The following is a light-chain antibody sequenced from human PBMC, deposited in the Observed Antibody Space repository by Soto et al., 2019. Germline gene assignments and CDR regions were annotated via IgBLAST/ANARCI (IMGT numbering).Light chain of an antibody. J-gene: IGKJ1*01. V-gene: IGKV3-15*01. CDR2: GAS. CDR3: QQYNNWPRT. CDR1: QSVSNN. Sequence: EIVMTQSPATLSVSPGERATRSCRASQSVSNNLAWYQQKPGQAPRLLIYGASTRATGIPARFSGSGSGTEFTLTISSLLSEDFAVYYCQQYNNWPRTFGQGTKVEIK.